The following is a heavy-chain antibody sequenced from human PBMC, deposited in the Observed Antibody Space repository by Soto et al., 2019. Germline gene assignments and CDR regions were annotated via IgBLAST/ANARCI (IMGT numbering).Heavy chain of an antibody. D-gene: IGHD5-18*01. CDR3: ERPPPAMLATHI. CDR2: VYYSGSI. CDR1: GGSVSSYS. J-gene: IGHJ4*02. Sequence: KPSETLSLTCTVSGGSVSSYSWTWVRQPPGKGLEWIGYVYYSGSIHYNPSLKSRVTISLDTSKNQFSLKLTSVTAAATAMYFCERPPPAMLATHIWGQGTLVTVSS. V-gene: IGHV4-59*02.